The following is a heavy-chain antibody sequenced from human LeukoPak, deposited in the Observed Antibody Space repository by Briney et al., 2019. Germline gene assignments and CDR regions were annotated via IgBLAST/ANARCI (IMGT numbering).Heavy chain of an antibody. CDR3: ARDVRPDY. Sequence: RGSLRHSCVASGFTYIDAWMSWVCQAPGKGLEWVANIKQDGTEKYYMDSVKGRFSISRDNAKNSLYLQMNALRAEDTAVYYCARDVRPDYWGQGTLVTVST. CDR2: IKQDGTEK. D-gene: IGHD6-6*01. CDR1: GFTYIDAW. V-gene: IGHV3-7*01. J-gene: IGHJ4*02.